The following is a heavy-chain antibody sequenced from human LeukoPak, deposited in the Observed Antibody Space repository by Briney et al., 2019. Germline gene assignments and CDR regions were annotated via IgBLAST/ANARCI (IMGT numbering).Heavy chain of an antibody. D-gene: IGHD3-22*01. Sequence: PGGSLRLSCAASGFIFSNFAMSWVRQAPGKELEWVSAISGSGGSTYYADSVKGRFTISRDISKNTLFLQMNSLRAEDTAVYYCAKGGAYYYVSSGYFDYWGQGALVTASS. CDR1: GFIFSNFA. CDR3: AKGGAYYYVSSGYFDY. V-gene: IGHV3-23*01. CDR2: ISGSGGST. J-gene: IGHJ4*02.